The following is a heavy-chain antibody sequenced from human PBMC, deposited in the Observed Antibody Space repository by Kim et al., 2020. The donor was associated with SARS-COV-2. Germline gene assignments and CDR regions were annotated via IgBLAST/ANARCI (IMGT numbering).Heavy chain of an antibody. CDR2: ISSSSSYT. Sequence: GGSLRLSCAASGFTFSDYYMSWIRQAPGKGLEWVSYISSSSSYTNYADSVKGRFTISRDNAKNSLYLQMNSLRAEDTAVYYCARHPAKKYQLLYPSSPNWFDPWGQGTLVTVSS. CDR3: ARHPAKKYQLLYPSSPNWFDP. D-gene: IGHD2-2*02. V-gene: IGHV3-11*06. CDR1: GFTFSDYY. J-gene: IGHJ5*02.